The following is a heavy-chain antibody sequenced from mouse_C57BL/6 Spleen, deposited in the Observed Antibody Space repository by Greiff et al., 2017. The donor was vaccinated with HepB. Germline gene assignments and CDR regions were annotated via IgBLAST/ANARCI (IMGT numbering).Heavy chain of an antibody. D-gene: IGHD2-4*01. V-gene: IGHV1-50*01. J-gene: IGHJ3*01. CDR2: IDPSDSYT. CDR3: ARKGLRGWFAY. Sequence: VQLQQPGAELVKPGASVKLSCKASGYTFTSYWMQWVKQRPGQGLEWIGEIDPSDSYTNYNQKFKGKATLTVDTSSSTAYMQLSSLTSEDSAVYYCARKGLRGWFAYWGQGTLVTVSA. CDR1: GYTFTSYW.